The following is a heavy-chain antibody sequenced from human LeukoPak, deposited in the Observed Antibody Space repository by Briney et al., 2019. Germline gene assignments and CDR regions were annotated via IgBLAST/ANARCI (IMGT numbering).Heavy chain of an antibody. CDR3: ATDLYNPLRPGISGY. D-gene: IGHD1-1*01. V-gene: IGHV1-24*01. Sequence: ASVKVSCKVSGDTLSELSMNWVRQAPGKGLEWMGGFAPEHKKIIYAEKFQGRLTMTEDTSTQTAYMELSSLRSEDTAVYYCATDLYNPLRPGISGYWGQGTLVTVSS. CDR2: FAPEHKKI. CDR1: GDTLSELS. J-gene: IGHJ4*02.